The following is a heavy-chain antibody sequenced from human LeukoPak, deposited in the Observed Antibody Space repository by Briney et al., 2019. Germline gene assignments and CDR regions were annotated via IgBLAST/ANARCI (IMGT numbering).Heavy chain of an antibody. V-gene: IGHV4-59*08. J-gene: IGHJ6*02. Sequence: SETLPLTCTVSGGSISSYYWSWIRQPPGKGLEWIGYIYYSGSTNYNPSLKSRVTISVDTSKNQFSLKLSSVTAADTAVYYCARSYYYGSGSEYYYYGMDVWGQGTTVTVSS. CDR2: IYYSGST. CDR1: GGSISSYY. D-gene: IGHD3-10*01. CDR3: ARSYYYGSGSEYYYYGMDV.